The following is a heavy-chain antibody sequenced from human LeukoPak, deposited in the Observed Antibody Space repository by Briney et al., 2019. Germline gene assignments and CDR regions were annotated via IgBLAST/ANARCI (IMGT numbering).Heavy chain of an antibody. V-gene: IGHV1-69*05. D-gene: IGHD3-3*01. CDR1: GGTFSSYA. CDR3: ARDLELSYYDFWSGYLPTSDY. Sequence: ASVKVSCKASGGTFSSYAISWVRQAPGQGLEWMGGIIPIFGTANYAQKFQGRVTMTRDTSISTAYMELSRLRSDDTAVYYCARDLELSYYDFWSGYLPTSDYWGQGTLVTVSS. CDR2: IIPIFGTA. J-gene: IGHJ4*02.